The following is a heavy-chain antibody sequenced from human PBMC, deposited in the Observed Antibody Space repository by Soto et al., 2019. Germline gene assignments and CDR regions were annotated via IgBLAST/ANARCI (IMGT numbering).Heavy chain of an antibody. Sequence: QVQLVQSGETVKEPGASMKVSCAASGYTFTRHGFSWVRQAPGQGLEWMGWISVVNGNTKFAERFHGRLTLTEDTSTSSAHMELRSMTSDDTATYYCVRDTGPYNYRYDAFDLWGQGTVVTVSS. J-gene: IGHJ3*01. CDR1: GYTFTRHG. D-gene: IGHD3-16*02. V-gene: IGHV1-18*04. CDR2: ISVVNGNT. CDR3: VRDTGPYNYRYDAFDL.